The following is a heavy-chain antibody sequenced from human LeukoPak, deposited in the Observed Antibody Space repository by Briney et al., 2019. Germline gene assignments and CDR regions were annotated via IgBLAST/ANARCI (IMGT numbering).Heavy chain of an antibody. D-gene: IGHD1-14*01. J-gene: IGHJ4*02. CDR1: GFTVITND. CDR2: LYSDGNT. Sequence: GGSLRLSCAASGFTVITNDMTWVRQAPGKGLEWVSALYSDGNTKYADSVQGRFTISRDNSKNTLYPEMNSLSPDDTAVYYCARGVEPLAANTLAYWGQGTLVTVSS. CDR3: ARGVEPLAANTLAY. V-gene: IGHV3-53*01.